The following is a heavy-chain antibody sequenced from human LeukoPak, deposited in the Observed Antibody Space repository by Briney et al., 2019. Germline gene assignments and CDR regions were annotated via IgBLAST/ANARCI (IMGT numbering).Heavy chain of an antibody. V-gene: IGHV3-21*01. CDR3: ARGYYDSSGPSGSAFDI. CDR1: GFTFSSYS. Sequence: PGGSLRLSCAASGFTFSSYSMNWARQAPGKGLEWVSSISSSSSYIYYADSVKGRFTISRDNAKNSLYLQMNSLRAEDTAVYYCARGYYDSSGPSGSAFDIWGQGTMVTVSS. CDR2: ISSSSSYI. J-gene: IGHJ3*02. D-gene: IGHD3-22*01.